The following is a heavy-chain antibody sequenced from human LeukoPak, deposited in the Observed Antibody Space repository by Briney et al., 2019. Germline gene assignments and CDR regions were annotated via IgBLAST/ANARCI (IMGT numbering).Heavy chain of an antibody. CDR2: INSDGSST. J-gene: IGHJ4*02. Sequence: GGSLRLSCAASGFTFSSYWMHWVRQAPGKGLVWVSRINSDGSSTSYADSVKGRFTISRDNAKNTLYLQMNSLRAEDTAVYYCARVDPTLGYRSGGSCHTFDYWGQGTLVTVSS. CDR3: ARVDPTLGYRSGGSCHTFDY. V-gene: IGHV3-74*01. D-gene: IGHD2-15*01. CDR1: GFTFSSYW.